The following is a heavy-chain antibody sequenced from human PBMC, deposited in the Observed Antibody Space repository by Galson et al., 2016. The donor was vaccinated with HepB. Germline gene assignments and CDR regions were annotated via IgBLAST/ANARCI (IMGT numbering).Heavy chain of an antibody. CDR2: ISSTSSTI. CDR3: ARTKVDYGDYYAMDV. V-gene: IGHV3-48*02. Sequence: SLRLSCAASGFTFNTYTMNWVRQAPGKGLEWVSYISSTSSTIYYADPVKGRFTISRDNAKHSLYLQMSSLRDEDTAVYYCARTKVDYGDYYAMDVWGQGTTVTVSS. J-gene: IGHJ6*02. CDR1: GFTFNTYT. D-gene: IGHD4-17*01.